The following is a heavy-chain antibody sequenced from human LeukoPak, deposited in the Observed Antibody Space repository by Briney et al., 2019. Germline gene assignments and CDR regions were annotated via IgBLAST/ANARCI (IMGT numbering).Heavy chain of an antibody. D-gene: IGHD3-16*01. J-gene: IGHJ4*02. V-gene: IGHV1-18*04. CDR3: ARDPGLMITFGGVKGSFDY. Sequence: ASVEVSCKASGYTFTSYGISWVRQAPGQGLEWMGWISAYNGNTNYAQKLQGRVTMTTDTSTSTAYMELRSLRSDDTAVYYCARDPGLMITFGGVKGSFDYWGQGTLVTVSS. CDR1: GYTFTSYG. CDR2: ISAYNGNT.